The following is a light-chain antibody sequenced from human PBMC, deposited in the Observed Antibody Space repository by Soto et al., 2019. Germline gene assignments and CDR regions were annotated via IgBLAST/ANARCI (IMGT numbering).Light chain of an antibody. V-gene: IGLV2-14*01. CDR1: SSDVGGYNY. CDR3: SSHTSSRYV. J-gene: IGLJ1*01. Sequence: QCVLTQPASVSGAPGQSITISCTGTSSDVGGYNYVSWYQQHPGKAPKLMIYDVSNRPSGVSNRFSGSKSGNTASLTISGLQAEDEADYYCSSHTSSRYVFGTGTKVTVL. CDR2: DVS.